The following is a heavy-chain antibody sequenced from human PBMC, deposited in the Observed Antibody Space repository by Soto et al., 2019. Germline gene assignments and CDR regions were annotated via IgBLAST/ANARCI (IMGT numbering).Heavy chain of an antibody. CDR1: GGSFNYYY. CDR2: VYYTGRT. V-gene: IGHV4-59*01. D-gene: IGHD2-21*01. Sequence: PSETLSLTCAVSGGSFNYYYWNWIRQPPGKGLEWIGHVYYTGRTNYNPSLKSRVTISMDSSKNQFSLKMSSVTTADTALYYCAGGDGYRISDYWGQGTRV. CDR3: AGGDGYRISDY. J-gene: IGHJ4*02.